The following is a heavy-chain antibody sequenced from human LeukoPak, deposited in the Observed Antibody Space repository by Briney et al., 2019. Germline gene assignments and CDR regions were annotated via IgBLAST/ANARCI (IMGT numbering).Heavy chain of an antibody. Sequence: GRSLRLSCAASGFTFSSNAMHWVRQAPGKGLEWVAVITYDGSNKYYADSVKGRFTISRDNSKNTLYLQMNSLRAEDTAVYYCARGLLGVPTSYLDYWGQGTLVTVSS. V-gene: IGHV3-30-3*01. CDR2: ITYDGSNK. D-gene: IGHD1-26*01. CDR3: ARGLLGVPTSYLDY. J-gene: IGHJ4*02. CDR1: GFTFSSNA.